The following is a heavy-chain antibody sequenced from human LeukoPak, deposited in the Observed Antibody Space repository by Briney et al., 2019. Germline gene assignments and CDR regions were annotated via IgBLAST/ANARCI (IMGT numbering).Heavy chain of an antibody. CDR2: TSGSGTGT. J-gene: IGHJ4*02. V-gene: IGHV3-23*01. CDR3: AKGPTLETATTD. Sequence: GGSLRLSCAGSGFTFSSYAMSWVRQSPGKGLEWVSGTSGSGTGTSYADSVKGRFTISRDNSKSTLYLQMNSLKFEDTAVYYCAKGPTLETATTDWGQGTLVTVSS. CDR1: GFTFSSYA. D-gene: IGHD1-26*01.